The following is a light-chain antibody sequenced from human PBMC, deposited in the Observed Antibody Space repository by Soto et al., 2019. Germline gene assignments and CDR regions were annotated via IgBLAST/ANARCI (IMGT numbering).Light chain of an antibody. J-gene: IGLJ2*01. CDR3: CSYAGTFVV. CDR1: SSNIGSNT. CDR2: DVS. Sequence: QSVLTQPPSASGTPGQRVAISCSGSSSNIGSNTVNWYQQFPETAPKLLIYDVSKRPSGVRDRFSGSKSGNTASLTISGLRADDEANYYCCSYAGTFVVFGGGTKVTVL. V-gene: IGLV1-44*01.